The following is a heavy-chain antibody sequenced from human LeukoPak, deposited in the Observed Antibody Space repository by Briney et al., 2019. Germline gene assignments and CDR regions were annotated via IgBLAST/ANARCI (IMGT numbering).Heavy chain of an antibody. V-gene: IGHV4-39*07. CDR1: GGSINSGDYY. CDR2: IYYSGST. CDR3: ARVPLTIFGVVIVYYFDY. J-gene: IGHJ4*02. Sequence: SETLSLTCTVSGGSINSGDYYWGWIRQPPGKGLEWIGNIYYSGSTYYNPSLKSRVTILVDTSKNQFSLKLSSVTAADTAVYYCARVPLTIFGVVIVYYFDYWGQGTLVTVSS. D-gene: IGHD3-3*01.